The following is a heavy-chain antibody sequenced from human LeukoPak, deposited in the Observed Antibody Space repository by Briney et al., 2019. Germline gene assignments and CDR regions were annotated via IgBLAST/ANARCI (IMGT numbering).Heavy chain of an antibody. CDR2: INHSGST. CDR3: AAHNYYYYGMDV. CDR1: GGPFSGYY. J-gene: IGHJ6*02. V-gene: IGHV4-34*01. Sequence: PSETLSLTCAVYGGPFSGYYWGWIRQPPGKGLEWIGEINHSGSTNYNPSLKSRVTISVDTSKNQFSLKLSSVTAADTAVYYCAAHNYYYYGMDVWGQGTTVTVSS.